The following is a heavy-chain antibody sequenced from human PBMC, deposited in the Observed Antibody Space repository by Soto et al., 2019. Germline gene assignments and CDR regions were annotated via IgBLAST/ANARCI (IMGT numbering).Heavy chain of an antibody. CDR1: GGTFNEHG. J-gene: IGHJ6*02. CDR2: IIPLFATA. V-gene: IGHV1-69*01. CDR3: ARDKISVVTAAPYYFYYGMDV. D-gene: IGHD2-21*02. Sequence: QVQLVQSGAEVKKPGSAVKVSCRASGGTFNEHGVSWVRQAPGEGLEWLGGIIPLFATATYAQKFQGRVRIDADGSTDTVYLEVNSLGSVDTAVYYCARDKISVVTAAPYYFYYGMDVWGQGTTVTVS.